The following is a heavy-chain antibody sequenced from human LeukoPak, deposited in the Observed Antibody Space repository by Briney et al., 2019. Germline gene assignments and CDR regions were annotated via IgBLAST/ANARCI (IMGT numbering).Heavy chain of an antibody. J-gene: IGHJ5*02. D-gene: IGHD6-13*01. CDR3: ARDPLRSSFDP. Sequence: TSETLSLTCTVSGDSINTNNHWAWIRQPAGKGLEWIGRLHNSGSTNYNPSLLSRVTISVDTSKNQFSLKMTSATAADTAVYFCARDPLRSSFDPWGQGILVTVSS. CDR1: GDSINTNN. CDR2: LHNSGST. V-gene: IGHV4-4*07.